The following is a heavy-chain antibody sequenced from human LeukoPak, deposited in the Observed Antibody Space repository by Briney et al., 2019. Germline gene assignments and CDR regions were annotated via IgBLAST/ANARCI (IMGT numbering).Heavy chain of an antibody. CDR2: ISGSGGST. D-gene: IGHD6-19*01. CDR3: AKPAISSRGWYYDY. J-gene: IGHJ4*02. Sequence: GGSLRLSCAASGFTFSSYAMSWVRQAPGKGLEWVSAISGSGGSTYYADSVKGRFTISRDNSKNTLYPQMNSLRAEDTAVYYCAKPAISSRGWYYDYWGQGTLVTVSS. CDR1: GFTFSSYA. V-gene: IGHV3-23*01.